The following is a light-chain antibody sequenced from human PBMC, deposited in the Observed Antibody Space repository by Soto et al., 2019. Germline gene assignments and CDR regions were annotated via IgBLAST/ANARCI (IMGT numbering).Light chain of an antibody. CDR2: CAP. V-gene: IGKV3-15*01. Sequence: EIVMTQSPATLSVSPGERATLSCRASQSVSSNLAWYQQKPGQAPRLLIYCAPTRATGIPDRFSGSGSGTEFTLTIRSLQSEEFAVYYCQQYNNWPPITFGQGTRLEI. CDR1: QSVSSN. J-gene: IGKJ5*01. CDR3: QQYNNWPPIT.